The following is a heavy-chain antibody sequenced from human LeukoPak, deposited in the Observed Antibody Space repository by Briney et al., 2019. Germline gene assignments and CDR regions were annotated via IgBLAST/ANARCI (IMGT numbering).Heavy chain of an antibody. D-gene: IGHD3-22*01. CDR3: AKGSNYYDSSGYDY. CDR1: GFTFSSYA. J-gene: IGHJ4*02. V-gene: IGHV3-23*01. Sequence: GGSLRLSCAASGFTFSSYAMSWVRQAPGKGLEWVSAISGSGGSTYYADSVKGRFTISRDNSKNTLYLQMNSLRAEDPAVYYCAKGSNYYDSSGYDYWGQGTLVTVSS. CDR2: ISGSGGST.